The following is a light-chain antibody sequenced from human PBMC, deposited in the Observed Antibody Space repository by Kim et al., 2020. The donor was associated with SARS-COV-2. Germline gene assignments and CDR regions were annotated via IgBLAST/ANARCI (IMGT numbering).Light chain of an antibody. CDR1: QSVSSSY. CDR2: GAS. Sequence: ETVLTQSPGTLSLSPGERATLSCRASQSVSSSYLAWYQQKPGQAPRLLIYGASSRATGIPDRFSGSGSGTDFTLTISRLEPEDFAVYYCQQYGSRPWTFGQGTKVDIK. J-gene: IGKJ1*01. V-gene: IGKV3-20*01. CDR3: QQYGSRPWT.